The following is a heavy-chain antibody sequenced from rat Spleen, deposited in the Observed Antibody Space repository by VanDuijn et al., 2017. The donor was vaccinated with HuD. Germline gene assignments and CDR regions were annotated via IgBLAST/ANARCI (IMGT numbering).Heavy chain of an antibody. D-gene: IGHD5-1*01. V-gene: IGHV2-1*01. CDR1: GFSLTSNS. CDR2: IWGDGST. CDR3: TRLWEGY. J-gene: IGHJ2*01. Sequence: QVQLKESGPGLVQPSQTLSLTCTVSGFSLTSNSVHWVRQPPGKGLEWMGGIWGDGSTDYNSALKSRLSISRDTSKSQVFLKMNSLQTDDTAIYFCTRLWEGYWGQGVMVTVSS.